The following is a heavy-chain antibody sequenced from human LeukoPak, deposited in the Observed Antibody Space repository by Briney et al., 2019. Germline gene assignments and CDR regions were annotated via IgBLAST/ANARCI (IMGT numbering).Heavy chain of an antibody. Sequence: PSETLSLTCTVSGASMGSRSHFWVWIRQPPGKGLEWIGSISNSGSTYYNPSLKSRVTISVETSKNQFSLKLKSVTAADTAVYYCARGGYYGSGNDFRFDPWGQGTLVTVSS. CDR1: GASMGSRSHF. J-gene: IGHJ5*02. V-gene: IGHV4-39*07. CDR2: ISNSGST. D-gene: IGHD3-10*01. CDR3: ARGGYYGSGNDFRFDP.